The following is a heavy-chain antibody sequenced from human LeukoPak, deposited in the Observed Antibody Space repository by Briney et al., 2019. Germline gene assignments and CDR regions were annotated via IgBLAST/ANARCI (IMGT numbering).Heavy chain of an antibody. CDR1: GFTFSSYS. CDR3: ARAPIVATTPFDY. Sequence: GGSLRLSCAASGFTFSSYSMRWVRQAPGKGVEGVSSISSCTSYIYYAHSVKGRFTISRHHAKNSLYLQMNSLRAEDTAVYYCARAPIVATTPFDYWGQGTLVTVSS. J-gene: IGHJ4*02. V-gene: IGHV3-21*01. CDR2: ISSCTSYI. D-gene: IGHD5-12*01.